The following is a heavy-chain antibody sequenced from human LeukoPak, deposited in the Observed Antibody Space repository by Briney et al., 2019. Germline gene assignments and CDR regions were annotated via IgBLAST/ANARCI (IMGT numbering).Heavy chain of an antibody. V-gene: IGHV3-30*04. CDR2: ISYDGSNK. J-gene: IGHJ3*02. D-gene: IGHD3-22*01. Sequence: GGSLRLSCAASGFTFSSYAMHWVRQAPGKGLEWAAVISYDGSNKYYADSVKGRFTISRDNSKNTLYLQMNSLRAEDTAVYYCASNYYDSSGYTPHDAFDIWGQGTMVTVSS. CDR1: GFTFSSYA. CDR3: ASNYYDSSGYTPHDAFDI.